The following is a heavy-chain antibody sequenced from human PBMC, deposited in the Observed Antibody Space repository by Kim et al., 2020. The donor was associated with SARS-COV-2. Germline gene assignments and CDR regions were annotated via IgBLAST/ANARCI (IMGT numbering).Heavy chain of an antibody. V-gene: IGHV3-11*04. CDR3: ARGVGNYYYDSSGSLDY. J-gene: IGHJ4*02. D-gene: IGHD3-22*01. Sequence: VKCRFTISRDNAKNSLYLQMNSLRAEDTAVYYCARGVGNYYYDSSGSLDYWGQGTLVTVSS.